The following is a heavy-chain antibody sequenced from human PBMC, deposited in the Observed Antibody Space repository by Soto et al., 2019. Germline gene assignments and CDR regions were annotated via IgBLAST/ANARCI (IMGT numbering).Heavy chain of an antibody. CDR2: ISSGGST. D-gene: IGHD3-3*01. Sequence: EVQLVESGGGLVQPGGSLRLSCAASGFSVSNLYMTWVRQAPGKGLEWVSVISSGGSTYYADSVKGRFTISRDNSKNTRYLEMKSLRAGDTAVYYCARDTLGGAYYFCHGGQGTLVTVSS. J-gene: IGHJ4*02. V-gene: IGHV3-66*01. CDR3: ARDTLGGAYYFCH. CDR1: GFSVSNLY.